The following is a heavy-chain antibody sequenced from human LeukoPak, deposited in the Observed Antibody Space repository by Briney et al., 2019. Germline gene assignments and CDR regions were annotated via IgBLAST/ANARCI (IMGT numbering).Heavy chain of an antibody. Sequence: GGSQRLSCAASGFTFSSYAMHWVRQAPGKGLEWVAVISYDGSNKYYADSVKGRFTTSRDNSRNTLYLQMNSLRAEDTAVYYCARDQRDYYDSSGYYYWGQGTLVTVSS. V-gene: IGHV3-30*04. D-gene: IGHD3-22*01. CDR2: ISYDGSNK. CDR3: ARDQRDYYDSSGYYY. J-gene: IGHJ4*02. CDR1: GFTFSSYA.